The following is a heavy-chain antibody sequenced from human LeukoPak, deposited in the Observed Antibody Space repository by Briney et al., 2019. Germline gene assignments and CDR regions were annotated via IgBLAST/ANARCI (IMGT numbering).Heavy chain of an antibody. D-gene: IGHD3-10*01. Sequence: ASVKVSCKASGYTFTGYYMHWVRQAPGQGLEWMGWINPNSGGTNYAQKFQGWVTMTRDTSISTAYMELSRLRSDDTAVYYCAASTYGSGSYSRPDPYYYYGMDVWGQGTTVTVSS. CDR3: AASTYGSGSYSRPDPYYYYGMDV. V-gene: IGHV1-2*04. J-gene: IGHJ6*02. CDR2: INPNSGGT. CDR1: GYTFTGYY.